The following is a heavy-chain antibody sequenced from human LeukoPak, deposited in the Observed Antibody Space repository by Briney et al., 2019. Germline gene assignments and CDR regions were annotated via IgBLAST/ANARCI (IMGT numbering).Heavy chain of an antibody. CDR3: ARSMYGEGRRIIDFDY. Sequence: PGGSLRLSCAASGFTFSDHYIDWVRQAPGKGLEWVALTRNKVNSYTTAYAASVTGRFTVSRDDSSNSVYLQMNSLKIQDTAVYYCARSMYGEGRRIIDFDYWGQGSLLTVSS. D-gene: IGHD4/OR15-4a*01. CDR1: GFTFSDHY. J-gene: IGHJ4*02. V-gene: IGHV3-72*01. CDR2: TRNKVNSYTT.